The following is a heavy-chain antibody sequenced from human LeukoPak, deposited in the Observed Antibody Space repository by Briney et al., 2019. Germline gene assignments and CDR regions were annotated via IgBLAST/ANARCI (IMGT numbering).Heavy chain of an antibody. Sequence: SETLSLTCTVSGGSISSYYWSWIRQPPGKGLEWIGEINHSGSTNYNPSLKSRVTISVDTSKNQFSLKLSSVTAADTAVYYCARSWGRYYYDSSGPKRSDAFDIWGQGTMVTVSS. D-gene: IGHD3-22*01. V-gene: IGHV4-34*01. CDR2: INHSGST. CDR3: ARSWGRYYYDSSGPKRSDAFDI. CDR1: GGSISSYY. J-gene: IGHJ3*02.